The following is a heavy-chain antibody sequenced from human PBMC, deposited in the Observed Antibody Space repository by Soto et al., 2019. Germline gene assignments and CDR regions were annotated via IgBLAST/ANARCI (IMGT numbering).Heavy chain of an antibody. J-gene: IGHJ4*02. CDR2: IRSKADGGTT. CDR1: GFTFGDYA. Sequence: GGSLRLSCTASGFTFGDYAMSWFRQAPGKGLEWVGFIRSKADGGTTEYAASVKGRFTISRDDSKSIAYLQMNSLKTEDTAVYYCTRDGSCMLSFGELFLDSWGQGTLVTVSS. D-gene: IGHD3-10*01. V-gene: IGHV3-49*03. CDR3: TRDGSCMLSFGELFLDS.